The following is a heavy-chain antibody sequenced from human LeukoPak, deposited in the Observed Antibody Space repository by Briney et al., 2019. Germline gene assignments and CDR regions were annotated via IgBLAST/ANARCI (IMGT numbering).Heavy chain of an antibody. CDR2: ISGSGGST. Sequence: GGSLRLSCAASGFTFSSYAMSWVRQAPGKGLEWVSAISGSGGSTYYADSVKGRFTISRDNAKNSLYLQMNSLRAEDTAVYYCARCGDCFDYWGQGTLVTVSS. D-gene: IGHD2-21*01. J-gene: IGHJ4*02. CDR1: GFTFSSYA. V-gene: IGHV3-23*01. CDR3: ARCGDCFDY.